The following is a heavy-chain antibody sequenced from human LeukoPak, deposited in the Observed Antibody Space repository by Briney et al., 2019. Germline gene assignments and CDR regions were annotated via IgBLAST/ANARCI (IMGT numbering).Heavy chain of an antibody. CDR2: IKQDGSEK. CDR3: AREGGVTTLGAFDI. CDR1: GFTFSSYW. Sequence: GGSLRLSCAASGFTFSSYWMSWVRQAPGKGLERVANIKQDGSEKYYVDSVKGRFTISRDNAKNSLYLQMNSLRAEDTAVYYCAREGGVTTLGAFDIWGQGTMVTVSS. D-gene: IGHD4-17*01. V-gene: IGHV3-7*01. J-gene: IGHJ3*02.